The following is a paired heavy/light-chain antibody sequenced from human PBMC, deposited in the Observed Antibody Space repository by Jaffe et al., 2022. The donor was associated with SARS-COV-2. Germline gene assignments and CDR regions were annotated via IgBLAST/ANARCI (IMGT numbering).Light chain of an antibody. CDR1: QSVSSF. Sequence: EIVLTQSPATLSLSPGERATLSCRASQSVSSFLGWYQQKPGQAPRLLIYDASNRATGVPARFSGSGSGTDFTLTISSLEPEDFAVYYCQQRSGWSRTFGQGTKVEIK. J-gene: IGKJ1*01. V-gene: IGKV3-11*01. CDR2: DAS. CDR3: QQRSGWSRT.
Heavy chain of an antibody. J-gene: IGHJ4*02. D-gene: IGHD5-18*01. CDR3: AKEEDSYGFAFDY. CDR2: ISYDGSDK. V-gene: IGHV3-30*18. Sequence: QVQLVESGGGVVQPGRSPRLSCAASGFSFSNYGMHWVRQAPGKGLEWVAIISYDGSDKYYADSVKGRFTISRDNSENTLYLQMNSLRAEDTAVYYCAKEEDSYGFAFDYWGQGTLVTVSS. CDR1: GFSFSNYG.